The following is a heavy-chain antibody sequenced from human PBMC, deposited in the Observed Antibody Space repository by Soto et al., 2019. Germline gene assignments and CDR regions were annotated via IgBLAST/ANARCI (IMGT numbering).Heavy chain of an antibody. Sequence: PSETLSLTCTVSGGSISSSSYYWGWIRQPPGKGLEWIGSIYYSGSTYYNPSLKSRVTISVDTSKNQFSLKLSSVTAADTAVYYCARLVWELILFAFDIWGQGTMVTVSS. CDR2: IYYSGST. J-gene: IGHJ3*02. D-gene: IGHD1-26*01. V-gene: IGHV4-39*01. CDR1: GGSISSSSYY. CDR3: ARLVWELILFAFDI.